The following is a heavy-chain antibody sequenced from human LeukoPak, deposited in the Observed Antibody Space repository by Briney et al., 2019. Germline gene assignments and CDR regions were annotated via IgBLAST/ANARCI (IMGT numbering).Heavy chain of an antibody. D-gene: IGHD2-15*01. Sequence: SETLSLTCTVSGGSISSYYWSWIRQPPGKGLEWIGYIYYSGSTNYNPSLKSRVTISVDTSKNQFSLKLSSVTAADTAVYYCARLSHCSGGSCYRGTFDYWGQGTLVTVSS. V-gene: IGHV4-59*12. J-gene: IGHJ4*02. CDR2: IYYSGST. CDR1: GGSISSYY. CDR3: ARLSHCSGGSCYRGTFDY.